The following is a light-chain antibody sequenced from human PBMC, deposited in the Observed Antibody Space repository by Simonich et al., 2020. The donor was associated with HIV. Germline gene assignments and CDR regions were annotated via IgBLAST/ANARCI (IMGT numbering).Light chain of an antibody. CDR2: AAS. CDR1: QSISTY. J-gene: IGKJ3*01. CDR3: QQSFSTPFT. Sequence: DIQMTQSPSSLSASVRDRVTITCRASQSISTYLYWYQQKPGKAPKLLIYAASSLQSGVPSRFSGIGSGTDFILTISSLQPEDFATYYCQQSFSTPFTFGPGTKVDIK. V-gene: IGKV1-39*01.